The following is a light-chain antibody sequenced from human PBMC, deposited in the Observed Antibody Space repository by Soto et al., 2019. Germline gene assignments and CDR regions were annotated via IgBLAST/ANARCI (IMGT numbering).Light chain of an antibody. J-gene: IGKJ5*01. CDR1: QSIHTS. CDR3: QQRNVWPPIT. CDR2: DST. V-gene: IGKV3-11*01. Sequence: EVVMTQSPASLSASPGERVTLSCRASQSIHTSLAWYQQKPGQPPRLVVYDSTLRANGVPDRFGGSRSGTEFTLTINNLEPEDFAVYYCQQRNVWPPITFGQGTRLEIK.